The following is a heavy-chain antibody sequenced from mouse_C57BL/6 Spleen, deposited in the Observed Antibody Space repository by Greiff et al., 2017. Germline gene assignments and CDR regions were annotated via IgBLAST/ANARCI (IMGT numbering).Heavy chain of an antibody. Sequence: EVMLVESGPVLVKPGASVKMSCKASGYTFTDYYMNWVKQSHGKSLEWIGVINPYNGGTSYNQKFKGKATLTVDKSSSTAYMELNSLTSEDSAVYYCARTLTGPDWYFDVWGTGTTVTVSS. J-gene: IGHJ1*03. V-gene: IGHV1-19*01. CDR3: ARTLTGPDWYFDV. D-gene: IGHD4-1*01. CDR2: INPYNGGT. CDR1: GYTFTDYY.